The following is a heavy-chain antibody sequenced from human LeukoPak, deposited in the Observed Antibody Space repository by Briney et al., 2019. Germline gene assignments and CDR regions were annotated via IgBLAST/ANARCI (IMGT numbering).Heavy chain of an antibody. V-gene: IGHV3-30*19. D-gene: IGHD3-22*01. CDR2: ISYDGSNK. Sequence: GGSLRLSCAASGFTFSSYGMHWVRQAPGKGLEWVAVISYDGSNKYYADSVKGRFTISRDNSKNTLYLQMNSLRAEDTAVYYCARASHRRYDSSGYYFPFDYWGQGTLVTVSS. CDR1: GFTFSSYG. J-gene: IGHJ4*02. CDR3: ARASHRRYDSSGYYFPFDY.